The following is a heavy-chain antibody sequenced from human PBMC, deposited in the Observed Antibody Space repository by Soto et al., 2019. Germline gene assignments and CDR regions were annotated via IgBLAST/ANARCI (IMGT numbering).Heavy chain of an antibody. J-gene: IGHJ5*02. CDR3: VKDAVAGNGVWDWFDL. V-gene: IGHV3-23*01. CDR2: IQGDGRSA. CDR1: GFIFRNFA. D-gene: IGHD6-19*01. Sequence: EAQLLESGGALVQPGGSLRLSGAASGFIFRNFAMSWVRQAPGKGMELVSSIQGDGRSAYFADSVKGRFTVSRDDSKSTLYLQMSGLRVDDTALYFCVKDAVAGNGVWDWFDLWGQGTLVTVSS.